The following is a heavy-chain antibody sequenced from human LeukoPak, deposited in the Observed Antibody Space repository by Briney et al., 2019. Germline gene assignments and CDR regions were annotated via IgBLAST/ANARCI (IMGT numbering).Heavy chain of an antibody. CDR3: ARDGRVDQDYFDY. V-gene: IGHV1-69*04. D-gene: IGHD3/OR15-3a*01. Sequence: GASVKVSCKASGGTFSSYAISWVRQAPGQGLEWMGRIIPILGIANYAQKFQGRVTITADKSTSTAYMELSSLRSEDTAVYYCARDGRVDQDYFDYWGQGTLVTVSS. CDR2: IIPILGIA. J-gene: IGHJ4*02. CDR1: GGTFSSYA.